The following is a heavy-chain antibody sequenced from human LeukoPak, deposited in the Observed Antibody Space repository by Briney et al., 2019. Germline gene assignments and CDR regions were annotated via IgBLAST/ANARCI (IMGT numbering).Heavy chain of an antibody. CDR2: ICYSGST. CDR1: GGSISSYY. V-gene: IGHV4-59*01. D-gene: IGHD6-19*01. CDR3: ARAQSGYSSGWYAY. J-gene: IGHJ4*02. Sequence: SETLSLTCTVSGGSISSYYWSWIRQPPGKGLEWIGYICYSGSTNHNPSLKSRVTISVDTSKNQFSLKLSSVTAADTAVYYCARAQSGYSSGWYAYWGQGTLVTVSS.